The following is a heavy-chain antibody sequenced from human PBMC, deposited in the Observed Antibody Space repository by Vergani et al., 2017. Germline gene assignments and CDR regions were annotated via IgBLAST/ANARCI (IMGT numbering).Heavy chain of an antibody. CDR1: GSSISSGSYY. Sequence: QVQLQESGPGLVKPSQTLSLTCTVSGSSISSGSYYWSWIRQPAGKGLEWIGRIYTSGSTNYNPSLKSRVTISVDTSKNQFSLKLSSVTAADTAVYYCARVVMATTKKGGYYFDYWGQGTLVTVSS. J-gene: IGHJ4*02. CDR2: IYTSGST. CDR3: ARVVMATTKKGGYYFDY. V-gene: IGHV4-61*02. D-gene: IGHD5-12*01.